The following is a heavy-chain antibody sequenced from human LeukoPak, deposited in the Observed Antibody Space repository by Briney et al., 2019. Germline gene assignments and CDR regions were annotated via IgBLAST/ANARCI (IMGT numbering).Heavy chain of an antibody. CDR2: ISWNSGNI. D-gene: IGHD5-24*01. CDR3: AGKMATPPKPFDY. CDR1: GFPLDDYA. J-gene: IGHJ4*02. Sequence: PGGSLRLSCAASGFPLDDYAMHWVRQAPGKGLEWVSGISWNSGNIGYADSVKGRFTISRDNAKNSLYLQMNSLRAEDTAVYYCAGKMATPPKPFDYWGQGTLVTVSS. V-gene: IGHV3-9*01.